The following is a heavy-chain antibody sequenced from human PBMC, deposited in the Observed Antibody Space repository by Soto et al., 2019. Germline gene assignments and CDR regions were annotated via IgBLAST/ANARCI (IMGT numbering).Heavy chain of an antibody. J-gene: IGHJ2*01. CDR2: VYHTGRI. V-gene: IGHV4-4*02. Sequence: QVHLKESGPGLVKPSGTLSLSCAVSGGSIKTDNWWSWVRQSPGKGLEWIGEVYHTGRINYNPSLQGRVSISIDTSENQFSLHLISVTAADTGVYFCARGSAAKRYFDLWGRGTLVTVSS. D-gene: IGHD5-18*01. CDR1: GGSIKTDNW. CDR3: ARGSAAKRYFDL.